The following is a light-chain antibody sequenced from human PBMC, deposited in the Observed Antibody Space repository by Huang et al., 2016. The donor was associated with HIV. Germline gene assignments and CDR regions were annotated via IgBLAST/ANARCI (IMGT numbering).Light chain of an antibody. CDR3: QQYNNWLFT. V-gene: IGKV3-15*01. J-gene: IGKJ4*01. CDR2: GAS. CDR1: QSVSSI. Sequence: EIVMTQSPATLSVSPGERATLSCRASQSVSSILAWYQQKPGQAPRRRLYGASTRATGSPARVSGSGSGTEFTLTISSLQSEDFAVYYCQQYNNWLFTFGGGTKVEMK.